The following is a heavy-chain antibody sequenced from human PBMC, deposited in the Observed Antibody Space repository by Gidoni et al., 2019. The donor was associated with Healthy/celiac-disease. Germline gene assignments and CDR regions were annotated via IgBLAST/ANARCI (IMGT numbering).Heavy chain of an antibody. CDR1: GYTFTGYY. CDR3: ARARVGADH. J-gene: IGHJ4*02. Sequence: QVQLVQSGAEVKKPGASVKVSCKASGYTFTGYYMHWVRQAPGQGLEWMGWINPNSGGTNYAQKVQGRVTMTRDTSISTAYMELSRLRSDDTAVYYCARARVGADHWGQGTLVTVSS. D-gene: IGHD1-26*01. CDR2: INPNSGGT. V-gene: IGHV1-2*02.